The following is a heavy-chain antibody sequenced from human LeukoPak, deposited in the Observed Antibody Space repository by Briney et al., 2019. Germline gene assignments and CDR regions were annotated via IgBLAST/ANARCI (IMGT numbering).Heavy chain of an antibody. J-gene: IGHJ6*03. CDR2: IYPGDSDT. Sequence: GESLKISCKGSGYSFTSYWIGWVRQMPGKGLEWMGIIYPGDSDTRYSPSFQGRVTISADKSISTAYLQWSSLKASDTAMYYCARQVRYCSGGSCYYYYYYMDVWGKGTTVTVSS. D-gene: IGHD2-15*01. CDR3: ARQVRYCSGGSCYYYYYYMDV. V-gene: IGHV5-51*01. CDR1: GYSFTSYW.